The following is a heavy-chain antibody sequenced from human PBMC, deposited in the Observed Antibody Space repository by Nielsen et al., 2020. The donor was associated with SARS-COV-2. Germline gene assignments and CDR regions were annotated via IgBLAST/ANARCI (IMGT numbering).Heavy chain of an antibody. CDR3: TTFGVVNAANWIDP. D-gene: IGHD2-21*01. J-gene: IGHJ5*02. CDR2: ISSRSTAR. V-gene: IGHV3-11*03. CDR1: GFTFSDYY. Sequence: GGSLRLSCVASGFTFSDYYMSWIRQAPGQGLEYIAFISSRSTARNYADSVKGRFTISRDNSENTLYLQMNNLKTEDTAVYYCTTFGVVNAANWIDPWGQGTLVSVSS.